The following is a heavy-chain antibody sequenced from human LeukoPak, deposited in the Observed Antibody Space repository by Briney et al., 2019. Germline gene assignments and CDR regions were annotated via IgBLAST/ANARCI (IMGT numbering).Heavy chain of an antibody. CDR3: AKYRGYNYDYAIDY. CDR1: GFTFSSYA. J-gene: IGHJ4*02. CDR2: VSGSGGAT. V-gene: IGHV3-23*01. D-gene: IGHD5-18*01. Sequence: TGGSLRLSCAASGFTFSSYAMSWVRQAPGKGLEWVSAVSGSGGATYYSGSVKGRFAISRDNSKNTLYLQMNSPRAEDTAVYYCAKYRGYNYDYAIDYWGQGTLVTVSS.